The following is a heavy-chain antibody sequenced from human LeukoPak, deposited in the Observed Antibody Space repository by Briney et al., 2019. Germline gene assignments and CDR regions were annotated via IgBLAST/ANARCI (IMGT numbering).Heavy chain of an antibody. Sequence: SETLSLTCTVSGGSISSYYWSWIRQPPGKGLELIGSIYYSGSTYYNPSLKSRVTISVDTSKNQFSLKLSSVTPADTAVYYCARRAVAQFDYWGQGTLVTVSS. V-gene: IGHV4-59*05. J-gene: IGHJ4*02. D-gene: IGHD6-19*01. CDR3: ARRAVAQFDY. CDR1: GGSISSYY. CDR2: IYYSGST.